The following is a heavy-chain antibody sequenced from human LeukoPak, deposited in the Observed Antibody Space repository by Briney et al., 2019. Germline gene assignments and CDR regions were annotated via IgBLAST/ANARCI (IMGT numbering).Heavy chain of an antibody. Sequence: PGGSLRLSCAASGFTFSSYAMSWVRQAPGKGLEWVSAISGSGGSTYYADSVKGRFTIYRDNSKNTLYLQMNSLRAEDTAVYYCAKRSSGSGRVPFDYWGQGTLVTVSS. J-gene: IGHJ4*02. CDR1: GFTFSSYA. V-gene: IGHV3-23*01. D-gene: IGHD3-10*01. CDR2: ISGSGGST. CDR3: AKRSSGSGRVPFDY.